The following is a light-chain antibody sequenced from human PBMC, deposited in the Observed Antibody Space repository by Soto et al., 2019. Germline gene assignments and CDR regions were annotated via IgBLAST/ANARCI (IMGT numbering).Light chain of an antibody. CDR2: DAS. CDR3: QGWT. V-gene: IGKV1-5*01. Sequence: DLQMTQSPSTLSASVGDRVTITCRASQSISSWLAWYQQKPGKAPKLLIYDASSLESGVPSRFSGSGSGTEFTLTISSLQPDDFATYYCQGWTFGQGTKVEIK. J-gene: IGKJ1*01. CDR1: QSISSW.